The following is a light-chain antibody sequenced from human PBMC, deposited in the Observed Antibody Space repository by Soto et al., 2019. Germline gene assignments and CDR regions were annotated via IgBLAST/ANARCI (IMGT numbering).Light chain of an antibody. CDR1: QSIDTY. CDR2: AAS. CDR3: QQSYSVPRT. V-gene: IGKV1-39*01. J-gene: IGKJ1*01. Sequence: DIQMTQSPSSLSASVGDRVTITCRASQSIDTYLNWYQRKPGKAPNVLIYAASTLQSGVPTRFSGSGSGTDFTLTLSSLQPEDFATYYCQQSYSVPRTFGLGTKVEIK.